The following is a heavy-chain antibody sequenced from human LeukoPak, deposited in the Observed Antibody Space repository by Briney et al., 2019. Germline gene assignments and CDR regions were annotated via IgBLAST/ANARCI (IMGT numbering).Heavy chain of an antibody. V-gene: IGHV6-1*01. CDR2: TYYRSTWYN. CDR1: GDSVSSSSVT. CDR3: ARRLTQYDCFDP. J-gene: IGHJ5*02. Sequence: HSQTLSLTCALSGDSVSSSSVTWNWIRQSPSRGLGWLGRTYYRSTWYNDYAVSVRGRITVNPDTSKNQFSLHLNSVTPEDTAVYYCARRLTQYDCFDPWGQGILVTVSS. D-gene: IGHD2-2*01.